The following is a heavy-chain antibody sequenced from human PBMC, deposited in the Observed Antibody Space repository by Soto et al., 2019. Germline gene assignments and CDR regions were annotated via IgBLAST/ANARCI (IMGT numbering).Heavy chain of an antibody. CDR2: IYYTGDT. Sequence: VQLQESGPGLVKPSETLSLTCTVSGDSMDNNYWSWVRQFPGKGLEWIGYIYYTGDTNYNPSLSSRLTILVDTSKNQFSLNLRSVTTADTAVYYCARGGWSHDSWGQGALVTVSS. CDR3: ARGGWSHDS. V-gene: IGHV4-59*01. CDR1: GDSMDNNY. J-gene: IGHJ4*02. D-gene: IGHD2-15*01.